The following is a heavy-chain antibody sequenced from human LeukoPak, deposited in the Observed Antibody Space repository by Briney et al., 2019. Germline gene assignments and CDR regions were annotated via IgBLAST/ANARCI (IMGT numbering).Heavy chain of an antibody. J-gene: IGHJ4*02. D-gene: IGHD2-15*01. CDR3: ARVVASTSIDS. CDR1: GYSIISDYF. CDR2: IFHSGSV. V-gene: IGHV4-38-2*02. Sequence: SETLSLTCIVSGYSIISDYFWGWVRQPPGKGPEWIGSIFHSGSVFYNPSLRSRVTLSIEPPKNRFSLELTSVTAADTAIYYCARVVASTSIDSWGQGTLVTVSS.